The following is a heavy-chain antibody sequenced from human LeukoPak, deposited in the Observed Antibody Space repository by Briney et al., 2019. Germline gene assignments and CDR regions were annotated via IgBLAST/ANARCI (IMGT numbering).Heavy chain of an antibody. CDR3: ARGKVAGDY. CDR2: TNPSGGST. V-gene: IGHV1-46*01. CDR1: GGTFSSYA. Sequence: ASVKVSCKASGGTFSSYAISWVRQAPGQGLEWMGITNPSGGSTNYIQKFQGRVTMTRDTSTSTIYMELSSLRSEDTAVYYCARGKVAGDYWGQGSLVTVSS. D-gene: IGHD6-19*01. J-gene: IGHJ4*02.